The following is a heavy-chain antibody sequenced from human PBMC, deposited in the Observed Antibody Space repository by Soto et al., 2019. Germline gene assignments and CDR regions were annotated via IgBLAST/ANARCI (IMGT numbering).Heavy chain of an antibody. V-gene: IGHV1-18*01. CDR1: GYTFTSYG. D-gene: IGHD2-2*01. J-gene: IGHJ3*02. CDR3: ERDLVVPAANDAFDI. Sequence: ASVNVSCKASGYTFTSYGISWVRQAPGQGLEWMGWISAYNGNTNYAQKLQGRVTMTTDTSTSTAYMELRSLRSDDTAVYYCERDLVVPAANDAFDIWGQGTMVTVSS. CDR2: ISAYNGNT.